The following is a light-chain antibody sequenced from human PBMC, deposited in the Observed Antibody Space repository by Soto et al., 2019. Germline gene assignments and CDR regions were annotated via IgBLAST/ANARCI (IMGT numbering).Light chain of an antibody. CDR3: QQTYSSPYT. V-gene: IGKV1-39*01. Sequence: DLRMTQSPSSLSASVGDRVTITCRASQNIHTFLNWYQQKPEKAPKLLIYAASSLQSGVPSRFSGSRSGTDFTLIISSLQPEDFATYYCQQTYSSPYTFGQGTKLEI. CDR2: AAS. CDR1: QNIHTF. J-gene: IGKJ2*01.